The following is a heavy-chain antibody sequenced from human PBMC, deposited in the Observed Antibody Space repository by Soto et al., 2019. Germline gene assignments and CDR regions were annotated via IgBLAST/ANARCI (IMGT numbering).Heavy chain of an antibody. CDR3: AREGPTSSSSEFDY. V-gene: IGHV3-30-3*01. CDR1: GLTFSTSA. D-gene: IGHD6-6*01. CDR2: ISYDGSNE. J-gene: IGHJ4*02. Sequence: GGSLRLCCAASGLTFSTSAMHWVRQAPGKGLEWVAVISYDGSNEYYADSVKGRFTISRDTSKNTLYLQMNSLRAEDTAVYYCAREGPTSSSSEFDYWGPGTLVTVSS.